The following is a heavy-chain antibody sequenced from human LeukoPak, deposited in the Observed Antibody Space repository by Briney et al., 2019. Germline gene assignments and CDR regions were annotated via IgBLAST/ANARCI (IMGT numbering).Heavy chain of an antibody. CDR1: GFTFSSYE. Sequence: PGGSLRLSCAASGFTFSSYEMNWVRQAPGKGLEWVSYISSSGSTIYYADSVKGRFTISRDNAKNSLYLQMNSLRAEDTAVYYCARAPPYYYGSASYPLDYWGQGTLVTVSS. J-gene: IGHJ4*02. CDR2: ISSSGSTI. CDR3: ARAPPYYYGSASYPLDY. V-gene: IGHV3-48*03. D-gene: IGHD3-10*01.